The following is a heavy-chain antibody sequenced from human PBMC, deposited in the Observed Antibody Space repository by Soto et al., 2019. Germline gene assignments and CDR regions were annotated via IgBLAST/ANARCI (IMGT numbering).Heavy chain of an antibody. CDR2: ISYDGSNK. V-gene: IGHV3-30*18. CDR3: AKNGPGGYYGSGSYAFDY. CDR1: GFTFSSYG. J-gene: IGHJ4*02. Sequence: VQLVESGGGVVQPGRSLRLSCAASGFTFSSYGMHWVRQAPGKGLEWVAVISYDGSNKYYADSVKGRFTISRDNAKNTLYLQMNSLRAEDTAVYYCAKNGPGGYYGSGSYAFDYWGQGTLVTVSS. D-gene: IGHD3-10*01.